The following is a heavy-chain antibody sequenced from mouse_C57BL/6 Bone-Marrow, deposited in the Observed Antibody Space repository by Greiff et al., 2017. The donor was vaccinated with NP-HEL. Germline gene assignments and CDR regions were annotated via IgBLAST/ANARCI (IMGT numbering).Heavy chain of an antibody. V-gene: IGHV1-50*01. CDR3: ARDYYGSSLYWYFDV. J-gene: IGHJ1*03. Sequence: QVQLQQPGAELVKPGASVKLSCKASGYIFTSYWMQWVKQRPGQGLEWIGEIDPSDSYTNYNQKFKGKATLTVDTSSSTAYMQLSSLTSEDSAVYYCARDYYGSSLYWYFDVWGTGTTVTVSS. D-gene: IGHD1-1*01. CDR2: IDPSDSYT. CDR1: GYIFTSYW.